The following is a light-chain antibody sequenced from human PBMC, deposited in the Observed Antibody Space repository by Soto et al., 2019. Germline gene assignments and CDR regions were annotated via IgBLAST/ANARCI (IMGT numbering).Light chain of an antibody. V-gene: IGKV1-12*01. CDR1: QCISSW. J-gene: IGKJ3*01. CDR2: AAS. CDR3: QQADFLPPR. Sequence: DIHVTQNKYSVSASVGGRVTMAGGSSQCISSWLAWYQQKPGKAPKLLIYAASSLQSGVPSRFSGSGSGTDFTLTVSCLQPEDFATYYCQQADFLPPRFAAGTKVDIK.